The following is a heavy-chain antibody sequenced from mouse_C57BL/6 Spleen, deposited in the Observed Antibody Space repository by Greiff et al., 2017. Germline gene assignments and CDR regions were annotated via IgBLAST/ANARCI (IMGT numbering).Heavy chain of an antibody. Sequence: QVQLQQSGAELVRPGASVTLSCKASGYTFTDYEMHWVKQTPVHGLEWIGAIDPETGGTAYNQKFKGKAILTADKSSSTAYMELRSLTSEDSAVYYGTRGGDYGWYFDVWGTGTTVTVSS. J-gene: IGHJ1*03. CDR1: GYTFTDYE. V-gene: IGHV1-15*01. D-gene: IGHD2-4*01. CDR3: TRGGDYGWYFDV. CDR2: IDPETGGT.